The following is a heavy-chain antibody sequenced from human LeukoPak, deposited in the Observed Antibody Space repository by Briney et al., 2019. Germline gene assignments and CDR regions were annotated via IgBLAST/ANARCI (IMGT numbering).Heavy chain of an antibody. CDR3: AKGRMGGWPYFDY. CDR2: ITWNSGDR. J-gene: IGHJ4*02. D-gene: IGHD6-19*01. CDR1: GFTFNDYT. Sequence: GGSLRLSCAASGFTFNDYTMHWVRQAPGKGLEWVSGITWNSGDRDYADSVKGRFTISRDNAKDSLYLQMNSLRPEDTALYFRAKGRMGGWPYFDYWGQGIVVTVSS. V-gene: IGHV3-9*01.